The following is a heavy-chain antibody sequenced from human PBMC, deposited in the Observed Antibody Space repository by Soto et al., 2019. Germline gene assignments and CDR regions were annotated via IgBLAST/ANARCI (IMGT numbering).Heavy chain of an antibody. V-gene: IGHV1-8*01. CDR1: GYTFTSYD. CDR2: MNPNSGNT. CDR3: ARWPDGYYYYGMDV. J-gene: IGHJ6*02. Sequence: QVQLVQSGAEVKKPGASVKVSCKASGYTFTSYDINWVRQATGQGLEWMGWMNPNSGNTGYAQKFQGRVTMTRNTSISTAYMELGSLRSEVTAVYYCARWPDGYYYYGMDVWGQGTTVTVSS.